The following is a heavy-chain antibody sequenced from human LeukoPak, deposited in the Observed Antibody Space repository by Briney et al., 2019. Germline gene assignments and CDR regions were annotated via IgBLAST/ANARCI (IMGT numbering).Heavy chain of an antibody. CDR2: IYSGGST. CDR1: GFTVSSNY. V-gene: IGHV3-66*04. Sequence: GGSLGLSCAASGFTVSSNYMSWVRQAPGKGLEWVSVIYSGGSTYYADSVKGRFTISRDNSKNTLYLQMNSLRAEDTAVYYCASQLYSSGWSYYYYYGMDVWGQGTTVTVSS. J-gene: IGHJ6*02. CDR3: ASQLYSSGWSYYYYYGMDV. D-gene: IGHD6-19*01.